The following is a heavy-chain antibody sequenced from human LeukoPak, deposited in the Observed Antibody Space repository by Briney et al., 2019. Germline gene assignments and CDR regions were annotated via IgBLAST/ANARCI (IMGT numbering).Heavy chain of an antibody. CDR1: GGSISSYY. V-gene: IGHV4-4*07. J-gene: IGHJ4*02. Sequence: SETLSLTCTVSGGSISSYYWSWIRQPAGKGLEWIGRIYTSGSTNYNPPLKSRVTMSVDTSKNQFSLKLSSVTAADTAVYYCARGPDYYGSASLEEDYWGQGTLVTVSS. CDR2: IYTSGST. D-gene: IGHD3-10*01. CDR3: ARGPDYYGSASLEEDY.